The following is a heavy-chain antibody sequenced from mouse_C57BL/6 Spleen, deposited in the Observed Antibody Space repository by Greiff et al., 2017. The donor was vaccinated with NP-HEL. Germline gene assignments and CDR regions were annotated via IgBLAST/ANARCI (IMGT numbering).Heavy chain of an antibody. CDR2: IDPEDGET. D-gene: IGHD2-1*01. J-gene: IGHJ2*01. CDR3: ARSGMGGNYEGYYFDY. V-gene: IGHV14-2*01. CDR1: GFNIKDYY. Sequence: VQLQQSGAELVKPGASVKLSCTASGFNIKDYYMHWVKQRTEQGLEWIGRIDPEDGETKYAPKFQGKATITADTSSNTAYLQLSSLTSEDTAVDYCARSGMGGNYEGYYFDYWGQGTTLTVSS.